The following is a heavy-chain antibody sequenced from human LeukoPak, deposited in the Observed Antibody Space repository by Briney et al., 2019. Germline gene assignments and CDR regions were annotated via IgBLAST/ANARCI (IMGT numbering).Heavy chain of an antibody. Sequence: ASVKVSCKASGYTFTSYAMHWVRQAPGQRLEWMGWINAGNGNTKYSQKFQGRVTITRDTSASTAYMELSSLRSEDTAVYYCARSPLCSGGSCWHYHGMDVWGQGTTVTVSS. CDR1: GYTFTSYA. J-gene: IGHJ6*02. CDR2: INAGNGNT. CDR3: ARSPLCSGGSCWHYHGMDV. D-gene: IGHD2-15*01. V-gene: IGHV1-3*01.